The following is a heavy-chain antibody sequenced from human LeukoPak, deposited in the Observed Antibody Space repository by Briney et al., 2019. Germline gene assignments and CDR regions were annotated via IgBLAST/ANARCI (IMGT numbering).Heavy chain of an antibody. V-gene: IGHV4-59*01. CDR2: SHKSGST. D-gene: IGHD3-16*01. Sequence: PSETLSLTCTVSGVSISNYHWTWIRQSPGKTLEWIGCSHKSGSTHYNPSLKSRVTISVDTSKSQFSLRLNSVTAPDTAAYYCARASKAPIGMITSFLGLDYWGQGTLVTVSS. CDR1: GVSISNYH. CDR3: ARASKAPIGMITSFLGLDY. J-gene: IGHJ4*02.